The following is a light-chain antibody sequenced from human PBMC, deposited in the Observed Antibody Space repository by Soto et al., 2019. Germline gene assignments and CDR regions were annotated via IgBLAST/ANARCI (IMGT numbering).Light chain of an antibody. J-gene: IGKJ1*01. CDR3: QQYNNWPQT. V-gene: IGKV3-15*01. CDR2: DAS. CDR1: QSLRSS. Sequence: MTQSPDTLSVSLGERATPSCRASQSLRSSLAWYQQKPGQAPRLLIYDASTRATGIPARFSGSGSGTDFTLTISGLQSEDFAVYYCQQYNNWPQTFGQGTKVDIK.